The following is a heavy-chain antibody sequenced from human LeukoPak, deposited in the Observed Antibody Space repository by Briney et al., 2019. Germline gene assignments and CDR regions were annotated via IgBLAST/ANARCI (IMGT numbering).Heavy chain of an antibody. J-gene: IGHJ4*02. Sequence: GGSLRLSCAASGFRFNNFVMNWVRQAPGKGLEWVATISSHGDATHYADSVKGRFTISRDNSKNTLYLQMNSLRAEDTAVYYCAKSLYYYDSSGYYFDYWGQGTLVTVSS. V-gene: IGHV3-23*01. CDR1: GFRFNNFV. CDR2: ISSHGDAT. CDR3: AKSLYYYDSSGYYFDY. D-gene: IGHD3-22*01.